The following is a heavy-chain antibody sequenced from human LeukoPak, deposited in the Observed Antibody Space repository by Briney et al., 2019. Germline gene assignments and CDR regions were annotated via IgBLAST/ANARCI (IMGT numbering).Heavy chain of an antibody. D-gene: IGHD6-19*01. V-gene: IGHV1-8*01. J-gene: IGHJ4*02. Sequence: ASVKVSCKASGYTFTSYDINWVRQATGQGLEWMGWMNPNSGNTGYAQKFQGRVTMTRDTSISTAYMELSRLRSDDTAVYYCARDDTMYSSGWPTYWGQGTLVTVSS. CDR2: MNPNSGNT. CDR3: ARDDTMYSSGWPTY. CDR1: GYTFTSYD.